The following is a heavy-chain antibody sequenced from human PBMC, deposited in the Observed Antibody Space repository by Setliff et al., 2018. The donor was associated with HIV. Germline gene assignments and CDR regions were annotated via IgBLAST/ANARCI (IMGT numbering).Heavy chain of an antibody. V-gene: IGHV4-39*01. CDR1: GGSIARSYLY. CDR2: MYYSGKT. D-gene: IGHD6-19*01. Sequence: PSETLSLTCTVSGGSIARSYLYWGWIRQPPGKGLEWIGTMYYSGKTFYIPSLQSRVTISADTSKNQLSLKLSSVTAADTAAYYCVRHGGWYGGSEYFQHWGQGTLVTVSS. CDR3: VRHGGWYGGSEYFQH. J-gene: IGHJ1*01.